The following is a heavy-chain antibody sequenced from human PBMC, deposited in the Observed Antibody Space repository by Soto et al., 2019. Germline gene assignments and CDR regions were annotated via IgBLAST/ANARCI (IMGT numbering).Heavy chain of an antibody. V-gene: IGHV4-59*01. CDR3: ARVDVHPITSDVIFDY. CDR2: FYFSGSP. D-gene: IGHD2-15*01. CDR1: GVSISSFS. Sequence: PSETLSLTCTVSGVSISSFSWSWVRQPPGQGLEWIGYFYFSGSPNYNPSLKSRVTLSIDTSKSQFSLSLTSVTAADTAVYYCARVDVHPITSDVIFDYWGQGTLVTVSS. J-gene: IGHJ4*02.